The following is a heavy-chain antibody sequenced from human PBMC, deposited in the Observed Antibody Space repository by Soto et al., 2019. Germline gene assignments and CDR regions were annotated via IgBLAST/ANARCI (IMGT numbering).Heavy chain of an antibody. CDR1: GGSISSGGYY. CDR3: ARDAAGYDYAFDI. Sequence: SETLSLTCTVSGGSISSGGYYWSWIRQHPGKGLEWIGYIYYSGSTYYNPSLKSRVTISVDTSKNQFSLKLSSVTAADTAVYYCARDAAGYDYAFDIWGQGTMVTVSS. V-gene: IGHV4-31*03. D-gene: IGHD5-12*01. CDR2: IYYSGST. J-gene: IGHJ3*02.